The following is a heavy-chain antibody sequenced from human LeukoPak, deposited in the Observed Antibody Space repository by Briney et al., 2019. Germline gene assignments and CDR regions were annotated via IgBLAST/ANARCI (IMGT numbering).Heavy chain of an antibody. Sequence: GGSLRLSCAASGFTFSSYWMSWVRQAPGKGLEWVANIKQDGSEKYYVDSVKGRFTISRDNAKNSLYLQMNSLRAEDTAVYYCARDRYSSSSGWLLFYWGQGTLVTVSS. J-gene: IGHJ4*02. CDR3: ARDRYSSSSGWLLFY. CDR2: IKQDGSEK. D-gene: IGHD6-6*01. CDR1: GFTFSSYW. V-gene: IGHV3-7*01.